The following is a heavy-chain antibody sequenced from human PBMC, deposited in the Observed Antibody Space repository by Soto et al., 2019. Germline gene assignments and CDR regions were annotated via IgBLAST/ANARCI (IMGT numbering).Heavy chain of an antibody. V-gene: IGHV3-21*01. CDR2: ISSSSSYI. CDR1: GFTFSSYS. CDR3: AREGAVAVHYDY. D-gene: IGHD6-19*01. J-gene: IGHJ4*01. Sequence: EVQRVESGGGLVKPGGSLRLSCAASGFTFSSYSTNWVRQAPGKGLEWVSSISSSSSYIYYADSVKGRFTISRDNAKNSLYLRMNSLRAEDTAVYYCAREGAVAVHYDYWGQGTLVTVSS.